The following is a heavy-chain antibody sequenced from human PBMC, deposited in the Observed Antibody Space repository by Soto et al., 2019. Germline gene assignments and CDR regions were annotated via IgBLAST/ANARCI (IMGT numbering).Heavy chain of an antibody. Sequence: GGSLRLSCAASGFIFSIYDMHWVRQAPGKGLEWVAVISYDGSYKYFADSVKGRFTVSRDNSKNTLDLEMNSLRPEDTAVYFCAALEYSSSSGFDYWGQGSLVTVSS. V-gene: IGHV3-30*03. J-gene: IGHJ4*02. CDR2: ISYDGSYK. D-gene: IGHD6-6*01. CDR1: GFIFSIYD. CDR3: AALEYSSSSGFDY.